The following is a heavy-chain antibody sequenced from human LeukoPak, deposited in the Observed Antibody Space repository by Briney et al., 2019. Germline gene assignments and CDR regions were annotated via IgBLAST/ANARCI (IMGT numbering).Heavy chain of an antibody. CDR1: GFTFSSYA. CDR2: ISGSGGST. CDR3: AKDDDFWSGYYSSYFDY. J-gene: IGHJ4*02. D-gene: IGHD3-3*01. V-gene: IGHV3-23*01. Sequence: PGGSLRLSCAASGFTFSSYAMSWVRQAPGKGLEWVSAISGSGGSTYYADSVEGRFTISRDNSKNTLYLQMNSLRAEDTAVYYCAKDDDFWSGYYSSYFDYWGQGTLVTVSS.